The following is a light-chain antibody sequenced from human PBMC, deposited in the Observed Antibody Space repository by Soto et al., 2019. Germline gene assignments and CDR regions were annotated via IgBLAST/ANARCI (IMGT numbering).Light chain of an antibody. Sequence: QSALTQPASVSGSPGQSITISCTGTSSDVGGYNYVSWYQQHPGKAPKLVIYGVTYRPSGVSARFSGSKFQNTASLTISGLQAEDEADYYCSSYTSGSTLYVFGTGTKLTVL. CDR3: SSYTSGSTLYV. CDR2: GVT. CDR1: SSDVGGYNY. V-gene: IGLV2-14*01. J-gene: IGLJ1*01.